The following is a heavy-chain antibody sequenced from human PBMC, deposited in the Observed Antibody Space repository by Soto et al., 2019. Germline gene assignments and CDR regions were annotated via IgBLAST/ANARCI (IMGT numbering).Heavy chain of an antibody. CDR2: ISGSGGST. Sequence: GGSLRLSCAASGFTFSSYAMSWVRQAPGKGLEWVSAISGSGGSTYYADSVKGRFTISRDNSKNTLYLQMNGLSAEYTAVYYCAKEDYSITMVRGVIRYWGQGTLVTVSS. CDR3: AKEDYSITMVRGVIRY. J-gene: IGHJ4*02. D-gene: IGHD3-10*01. V-gene: IGHV3-23*01. CDR1: GFTFSSYA.